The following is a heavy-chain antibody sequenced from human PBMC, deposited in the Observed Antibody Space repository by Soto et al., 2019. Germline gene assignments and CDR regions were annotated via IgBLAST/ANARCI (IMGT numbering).Heavy chain of an antibody. V-gene: IGHV3-21*01. CDR2: ISSSSSYI. Sequence: PGGSLRLSCAASGFTFSSYSMNWVRQAPGKGLEWVSSISSSSSYIYYADSVKGRFTISRDNAKNSLYLQMNSLRAEDTAVYYCAREGTDRYSSGWFDYWGQGTLVTVSS. D-gene: IGHD6-19*01. J-gene: IGHJ4*02. CDR3: AREGTDRYSSGWFDY. CDR1: GFTFSSYS.